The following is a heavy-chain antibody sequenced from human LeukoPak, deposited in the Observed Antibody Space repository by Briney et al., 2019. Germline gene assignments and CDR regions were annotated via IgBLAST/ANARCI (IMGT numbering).Heavy chain of an antibody. CDR3: GRGHWGLDY. V-gene: IGHV3-21*01. Sequence: GGSLRLSCAASGFTFSIYAMSWVRQAPGKGLEWVSSISSSSSYIYYADSVRGRFTISRDNPKNSLYLQMNSLRAEDTAVYYCGRGHWGLDYWGQGALVTVSS. CDR1: GFTFSIYA. CDR2: ISSSSSYI. J-gene: IGHJ4*02. D-gene: IGHD7-27*01.